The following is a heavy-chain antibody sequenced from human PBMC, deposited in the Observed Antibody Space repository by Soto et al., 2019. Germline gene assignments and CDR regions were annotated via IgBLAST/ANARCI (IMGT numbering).Heavy chain of an antibody. J-gene: IGHJ2*01. Sequence: GASVKVSCKASGGTFSSYAISWVRQAPGQGLEWMGGIIPIFGTANYAQKFQGRVTITADESTSTAYMELSSLRSEDTAVYYCARGDDYNNYLSYWYFDLWGRGTLVTVSS. D-gene: IGHD4-4*01. CDR2: IIPIFGTA. CDR3: ARGDDYNNYLSYWYFDL. CDR1: GGTFSSYA. V-gene: IGHV1-69*13.